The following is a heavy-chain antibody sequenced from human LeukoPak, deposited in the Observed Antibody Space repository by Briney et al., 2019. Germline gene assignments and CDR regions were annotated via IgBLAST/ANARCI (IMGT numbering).Heavy chain of an antibody. D-gene: IGHD3-10*01. CDR2: IRYDGSNK. CDR1: GFTFSSYG. Sequence: GGSLRLSCAASGFTFSSYGMHWVRQAPGKGLEWVAFIRYDGSNKYYADSVKGRFTISRDNSKNTLYLQMNSLRAEDTAVYYCAKLRRSGQLLWFGELVSVDYYMDVWGKGTTVTVSS. V-gene: IGHV3-30*02. J-gene: IGHJ6*03. CDR3: AKLRRSGQLLWFGELVSVDYYMDV.